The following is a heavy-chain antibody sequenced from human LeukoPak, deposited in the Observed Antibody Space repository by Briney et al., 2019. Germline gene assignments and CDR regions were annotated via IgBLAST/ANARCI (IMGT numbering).Heavy chain of an antibody. V-gene: IGHV1-2*02. CDR3: ARDSSSWYYFDY. Sequence: ASVKVSCKASGYTFTGYYMHWVRQAPGQGLEWMGWINPNSGGTNYAQKFQGRVTMTRDTSTSTAYMELRSLRSDDTAVYYCARDSSSWYYFDYWGQGTLVTVSS. D-gene: IGHD6-13*01. CDR1: GYTFTGYY. J-gene: IGHJ4*02. CDR2: INPNSGGT.